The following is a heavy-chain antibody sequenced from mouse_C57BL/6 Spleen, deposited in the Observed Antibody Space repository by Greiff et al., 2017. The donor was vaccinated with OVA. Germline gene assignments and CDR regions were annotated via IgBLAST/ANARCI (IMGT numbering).Heavy chain of an antibody. Sequence: QVQLQQPGAELVKPGASVKLSCKASGYTFTSYWMHWVKQRPGQGLEWIGMIHPNSGSTNYNEKFKSKATLTVDKSSSTAYMQLSSLTSEDSAVYYCARSGPYYSNYPDYWGQGTTLTVSS. J-gene: IGHJ2*01. CDR3: ARSGPYYSNYPDY. V-gene: IGHV1-64*01. CDR1: GYTFTSYW. CDR2: IHPNSGST. D-gene: IGHD2-5*01.